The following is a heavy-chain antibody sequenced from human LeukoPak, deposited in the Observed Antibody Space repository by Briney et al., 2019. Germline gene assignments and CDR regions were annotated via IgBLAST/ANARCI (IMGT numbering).Heavy chain of an antibody. CDR2: INPNSGGT. V-gene: IGHV1-2*02. J-gene: IGHJ4*02. CDR3: ARGGPTSRIAVAGRHFDY. CDR1: GYTFTGYY. Sequence: GASVKVSCKASGYTFTGYYMHWVRQAPGQGLDWMGWINPNSGGTNYAQKFQGRVTMTRDTSISTAYMELSRLRSDDTAVYYCARGGPTSRIAVAGRHFDYWGQGTLVTVSS. D-gene: IGHD6-19*01.